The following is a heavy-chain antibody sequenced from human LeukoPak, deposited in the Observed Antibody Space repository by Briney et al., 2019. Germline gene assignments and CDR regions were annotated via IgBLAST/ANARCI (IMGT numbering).Heavy chain of an antibody. CDR1: GGSICSYY. V-gene: IGHV4-4*07. J-gene: IGHJ4*02. CDR2: IYTSGST. CDR3: AREAPLSGRITMVRGDPKPFDY. D-gene: IGHD3-10*01. Sequence: SETLSLTCTVSGGSICSYYWSWIRQPAGKGLEWIGRIYTSGSTNYNPSLKSRVTMSVDTSKNQFSLKLSSVTAADTAVYYCAREAPLSGRITMVRGDPKPFDYWGQGTLVTVSS.